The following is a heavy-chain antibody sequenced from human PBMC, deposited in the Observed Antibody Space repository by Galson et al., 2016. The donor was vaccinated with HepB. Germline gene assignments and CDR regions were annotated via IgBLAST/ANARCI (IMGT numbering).Heavy chain of an antibody. CDR1: GGSLSSYY. CDR2: IYHRGST. Sequence: SETLSLTCTVSGGSLSSYYWSWIRQPPGKRLEWFGNIYHRGSTDYNSSLKSRLTMSVDTSKNQFSLKLSSVTAADTAVYFCARDLLSRGRDHYFGMDVWGQGTTVIVSS. D-gene: IGHD3-10*02. V-gene: IGHV4-59*01. CDR3: ARDLLSRGRDHYFGMDV. J-gene: IGHJ6*02.